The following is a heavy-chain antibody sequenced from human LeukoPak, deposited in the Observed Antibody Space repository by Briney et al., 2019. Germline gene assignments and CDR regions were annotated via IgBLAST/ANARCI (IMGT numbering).Heavy chain of an antibody. CDR2: IYYSGST. CDR1: GGSISSHY. J-gene: IGHJ2*01. D-gene: IGHD4-17*01. V-gene: IGHV4-59*11. Sequence: PSETLSLTCTVSGGSISSHYWSWIRQPPGKGLEWIGYIYYSGSTNYNPSLKSRVTISVDTSKNQFSLKLSSVTAADTAVYYCARGDYGDYNWYFDLWGRGTLVTVSS. CDR3: ARGDYGDYNWYFDL.